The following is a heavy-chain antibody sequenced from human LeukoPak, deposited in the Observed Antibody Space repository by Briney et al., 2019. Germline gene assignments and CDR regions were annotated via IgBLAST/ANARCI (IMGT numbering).Heavy chain of an antibody. V-gene: IGHV1-2*02. CDR3: MRDGDYPV. CDR1: GYTFTGYY. D-gene: IGHD2-21*02. CDR2: INPNSGGT. Sequence: ASVKVSCKASGYTFTGYYMHWVRQAPGQGLEWMGWINPNSGGTNLAQKLQGRVTMTRDTSITTAYMELSRLTADDTAVYYCMRDGDYPVWGKGTTVTVSS. J-gene: IGHJ6*03.